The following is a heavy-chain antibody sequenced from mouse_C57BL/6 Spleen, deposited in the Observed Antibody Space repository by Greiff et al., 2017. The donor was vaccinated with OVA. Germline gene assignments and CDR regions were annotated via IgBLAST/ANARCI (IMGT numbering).Heavy chain of an antibody. J-gene: IGHJ4*01. CDR3: ARSTYYGKQTGMDY. V-gene: IGHV1-82*01. CDR2: IYPGDGDT. CDR1: GYAFSSSW. D-gene: IGHD2-10*01. Sequence: QVQLQQSGPELVKPGASVKISCKASGYAFSSSWMNWVKQRPGKGLEWIGRIYPGDGDTNYNGKFKGKATLTADKSSSTAYLQLSSLTSEDSAVYVCARSTYYGKQTGMDYWGQGTSVTVSS.